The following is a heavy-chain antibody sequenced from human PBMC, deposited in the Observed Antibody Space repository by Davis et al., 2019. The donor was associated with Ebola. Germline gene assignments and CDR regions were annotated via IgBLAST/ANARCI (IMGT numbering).Heavy chain of an antibody. V-gene: IGHV3-64*01. CDR3: ARIAAPAYFDY. J-gene: IGHJ4*02. CDR2: ISSNGGST. D-gene: IGHD6-6*01. Sequence: GGSLRLSCAASGFTFSSYAMHWVRQAPGKGLEYVSAISSNGGSTYYANSVKGRFTISRDNSKNTLYLQMGSLRAEDMAVYYCARIAAPAYFDYWGQGTLVIVSS. CDR1: GFTFSSYA.